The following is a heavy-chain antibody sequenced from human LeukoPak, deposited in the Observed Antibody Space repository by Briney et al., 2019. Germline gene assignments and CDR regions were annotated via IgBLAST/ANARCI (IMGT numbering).Heavy chain of an antibody. CDR1: GFTFSGYA. CDR3: ARDDGGIQRKIYDGSYPFDY. Sequence: GGSLRLSCAASGFTFSGYAMSWVRQAPGKGLEWVSAISGSGGSTYYADSVKGRFTISRDNSKNTLYLQMNSLRAEDTAVYYCARDDGGIQRKIYDGSYPFDYWGQGTLVTVSS. J-gene: IGHJ4*02. D-gene: IGHD2-15*01. CDR2: ISGSGGST. V-gene: IGHV3-23*01.